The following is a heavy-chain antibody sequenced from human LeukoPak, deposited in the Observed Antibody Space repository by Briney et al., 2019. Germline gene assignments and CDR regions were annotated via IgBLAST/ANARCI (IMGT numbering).Heavy chain of an antibody. CDR1: GFSFSSYG. D-gene: IGHD3-22*01. CDR2: ISYDGSNK. CDR3: ANFVGFDSSGYFDY. V-gene: IGHV3-30*18. J-gene: IGHJ4*02. Sequence: PGGSLRLSCAASGFSFSSYGMHWVRQAPGKGLEWVALISYDGSNKNYADSVKGRFTISRDNSKSTLFLQMNSLRAEDTAVYHCANFVGFDSSGYFDYWGQGTLVTVSS.